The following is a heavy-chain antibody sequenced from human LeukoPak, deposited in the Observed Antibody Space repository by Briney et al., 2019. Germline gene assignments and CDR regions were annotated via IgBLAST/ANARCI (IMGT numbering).Heavy chain of an antibody. D-gene: IGHD2-2*01. Sequence: PGGSLRLSCAASGFTFSSYAMHWVRQAPGKGLEWVAVISYDGSNKYYADSVKGRFTISRDNSKNTLYLQMNSLRAEDTAVYYCARAAGYCSSTSCRYWFDPWGQGTLVTVSS. CDR2: ISYDGSNK. CDR3: ARAAGYCSSTSCRYWFDP. V-gene: IGHV3-30-3*01. J-gene: IGHJ5*02. CDR1: GFTFSSYA.